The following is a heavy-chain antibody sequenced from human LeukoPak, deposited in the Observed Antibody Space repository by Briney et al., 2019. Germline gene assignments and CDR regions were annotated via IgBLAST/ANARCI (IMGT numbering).Heavy chain of an antibody. D-gene: IGHD2-8*01. CDR1: GYTLTGYY. CDR3: ARGMDIARYCTNRVCRIIPYYYYYGMDV. J-gene: IGHJ6*02. CDR2: INPNSGGT. Sequence: ASVKVSCKASGYTLTGYYMHWVRQAPGQGLEWMGWINPNSGGTNYAQKFQGRVTMTRDTSISTAYMELSRLRSDDTAVYYCARGMDIARYCTNRVCRIIPYYYYYGMDVWGQGTTVTVSS. V-gene: IGHV1-2*02.